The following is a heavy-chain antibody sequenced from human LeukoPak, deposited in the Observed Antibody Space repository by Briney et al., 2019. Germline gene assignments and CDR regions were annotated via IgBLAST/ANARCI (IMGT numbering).Heavy chain of an antibody. V-gene: IGHV4-34*01. Sequence: SETLSLTCAVYGGSFSGYYWSWIRQPPGKGLEWIGEINHNGSTNYNPSLKSRVTISVDTSKNQFSLKLSSVTAADTAVYYCARGTPSGYCSSTSCFVPWGQGTLVTVSS. CDR3: ARGTPSGYCSSTSCFVP. D-gene: IGHD2-2*01. CDR1: GGSFSGYY. J-gene: IGHJ5*02. CDR2: INHNGST.